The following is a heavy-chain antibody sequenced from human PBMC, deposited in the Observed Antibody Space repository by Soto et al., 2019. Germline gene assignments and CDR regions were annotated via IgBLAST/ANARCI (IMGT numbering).Heavy chain of an antibody. J-gene: IGHJ6*02. V-gene: IGHV4-39*07. CDR3: ARVGDSSGYLYYYYGMDV. CDR1: GGSISSSSCH. D-gene: IGHD3-22*01. CDR2: IKYSGTT. Sequence: PSETLSLTCTVSGGSISSSSCHWGWIRQPPGKGLEWIASIKYSGTTFYNPSLKSRVTLSVDTSKNQFSLKLSSVTAADTAVYYCARVGDSSGYLYYYYGMDVWGQGTTVTVSS.